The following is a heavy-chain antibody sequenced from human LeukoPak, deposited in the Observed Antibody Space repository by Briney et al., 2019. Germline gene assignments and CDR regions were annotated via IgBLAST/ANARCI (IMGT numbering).Heavy chain of an antibody. V-gene: IGHV5-51*01. D-gene: IGHD2-2*01. Sequence: GESLKISCKGSGYSFTSYWIGWVRQMPEKGLEWMGIIYPGDSDTRYSPSFQGQVTISADKSISTAYLQWSSLKASDTAMYYCARARYCSSTSCYFGEFDPWGQGTLVTVSS. CDR2: IYPGDSDT. CDR3: ARARYCSSTSCYFGEFDP. CDR1: GYSFTSYW. J-gene: IGHJ5*02.